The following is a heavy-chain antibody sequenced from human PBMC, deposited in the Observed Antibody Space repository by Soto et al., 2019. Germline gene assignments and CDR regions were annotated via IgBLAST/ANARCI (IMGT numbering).Heavy chain of an antibody. CDR1: GGSLSSGGYY. V-gene: IGHV4-31*03. CDR3: ARVLVIRETWIDY. Sequence: SDTLSLTCTVSGGSLSSGGYYWSWIRQHPGKGLEWIGYIYYSGSTYYNPSLKSRVTISVDTSKNQFSLKLSSVTAADTAVYYCARVLVIRETWIDYWGQGTLVTVSS. D-gene: IGHD3-9*01. CDR2: IYYSGST. J-gene: IGHJ4*02.